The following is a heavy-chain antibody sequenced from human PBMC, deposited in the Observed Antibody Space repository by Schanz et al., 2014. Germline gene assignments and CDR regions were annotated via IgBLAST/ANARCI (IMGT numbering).Heavy chain of an antibody. CDR3: AREVGLYDRGWFDP. Sequence: QVQLVQSEAEVKKPGSSVKVSCKASGYTFTSYGISWVRQAPGQGLEWMGWISPYNGNTNYAQKLQGRVTMTADTSTSTAYMELSSLRSEDTAVYYCAREVGLYDRGWFDPWGQGTLVTVSS. D-gene: IGHD3-22*01. CDR1: GYTFTSYG. J-gene: IGHJ5*02. CDR2: ISPYNGNT. V-gene: IGHV1-18*01.